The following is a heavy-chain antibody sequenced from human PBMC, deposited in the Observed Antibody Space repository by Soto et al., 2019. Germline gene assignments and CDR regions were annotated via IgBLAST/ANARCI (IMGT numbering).Heavy chain of an antibody. CDR3: AREPYGDSQYFDY. Sequence: QVQLVESGGGMVQPGTSLRLSCAASGFTFNSLSLHWVRQRPDKGLEWVAVISHHGRVTFYADFVKGRFTVSRDNSKNTIYLQVNSLRAEDTAVYYCAREPYGDSQYFDYWGQGTLVTVSS. CDR2: ISHHGRVT. V-gene: IGHV3-30*04. J-gene: IGHJ4*02. CDR1: GFTFNSLS. D-gene: IGHD2-21*02.